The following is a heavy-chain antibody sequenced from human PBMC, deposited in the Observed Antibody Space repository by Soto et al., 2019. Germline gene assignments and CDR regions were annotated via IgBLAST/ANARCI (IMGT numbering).Heavy chain of an antibody. CDR1: GFTFSTVA. V-gene: IGHV3-23*01. Sequence: GGSLRLSCVASGFTFSTVAMTWVRQAPGKGLEWVSSISDNGGNTDYADSVRGRFTLSRDNSKNTLYLQMNHLKAEDTAVYYCAKLYWNPRYFDYWGQGARVTVSS. CDR2: ISDNGGNT. D-gene: IGHD1-1*01. CDR3: AKLYWNPRYFDY. J-gene: IGHJ4*02.